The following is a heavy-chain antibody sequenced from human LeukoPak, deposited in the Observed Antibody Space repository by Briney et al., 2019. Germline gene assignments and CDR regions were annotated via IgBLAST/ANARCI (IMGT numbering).Heavy chain of an antibody. CDR1: GGSISSYY. Sequence: SETLSLTCIVSGGSISSYYWSWIRQPPGKGLEWIGYIYYSGSTNYNPSLKSRVTISVDTSKNQFSLKLSSVTAADTAVYYCARDDSSGWYDYWGQGTLVTVSS. V-gene: IGHV4-59*01. CDR3: ARDDSSGWYDY. J-gene: IGHJ4*02. D-gene: IGHD6-19*01. CDR2: IYYSGST.